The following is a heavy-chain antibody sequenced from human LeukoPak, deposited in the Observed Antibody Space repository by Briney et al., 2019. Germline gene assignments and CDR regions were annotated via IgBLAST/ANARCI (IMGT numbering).Heavy chain of an antibody. J-gene: IGHJ4*02. V-gene: IGHV4-4*07. CDR1: GGSISSYY. Sequence: SETLSLTCTVSGGSISSYYWSWIRQPAGKGLEWIGRIYTSGSTNYNPSLKSRVTMSVDTSKNQFSLKLSSVTAADTAVYYCARDSHDYGDYAFDYWGQGTLVTVSS. D-gene: IGHD4-17*01. CDR3: ARDSHDYGDYAFDY. CDR2: IYTSGST.